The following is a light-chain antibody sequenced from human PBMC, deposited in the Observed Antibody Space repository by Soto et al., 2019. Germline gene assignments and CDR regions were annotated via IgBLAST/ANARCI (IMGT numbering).Light chain of an antibody. CDR1: QSVSNNY. J-gene: IGKJ4*01. Sequence: EIVLTQSPGTLSLSTGERATLSCRTSQSVSNNYLAWYQQKPGQAPRLLIYGASSRATGIPDRFSGSGSGTDFTLSISRLEPEDFAVYYCQQRSNWRVTFGGGTKVDI. CDR2: GAS. CDR3: QQRSNWRVT. V-gene: IGKV3D-20*02.